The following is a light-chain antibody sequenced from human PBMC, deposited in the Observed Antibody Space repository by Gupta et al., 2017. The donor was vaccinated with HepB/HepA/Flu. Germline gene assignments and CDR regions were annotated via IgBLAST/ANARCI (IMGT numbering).Light chain of an antibody. J-gene: IGLJ3*02. V-gene: IGLV3-1*01. CDR2: EDS. CDR3: QAWDRTTVV. CDR1: NLGDKF. Sequence: SFQLTQSPSVSVSPGQTASITCSGDNLGDKFASWYQQKPGQSPVLVIYEDSKRPSVSPERFSGSNSGNTATLTISGTQVIDEADYYCQAWDRTTVVFGPGTKLTVL.